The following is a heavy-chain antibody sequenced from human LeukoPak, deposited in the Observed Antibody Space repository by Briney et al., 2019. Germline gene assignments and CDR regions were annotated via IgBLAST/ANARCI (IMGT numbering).Heavy chain of an antibody. CDR3: ARDMRSSSWYSSWFDP. V-gene: IGHV1-8*03. CDR1: GYTFTGYY. J-gene: IGHJ5*02. Sequence: ASVKVSCKASGYTFTGYYMHWVRQAPGQGLEWMGWMNPNSGNTGYAQKFQGRVTITRNTSISTAYMELSSLRSEDTAVYYCARDMRSSSWYSSWFDPWGQGTLVTVSS. CDR2: MNPNSGNT. D-gene: IGHD6-13*01.